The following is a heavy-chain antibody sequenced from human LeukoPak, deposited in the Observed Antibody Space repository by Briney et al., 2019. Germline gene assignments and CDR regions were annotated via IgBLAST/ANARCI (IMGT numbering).Heavy chain of an antibody. CDR1: GYTFTSYG. J-gene: IGHJ4*02. V-gene: IGHV1-18*01. CDR2: ISAYNGNT. CDR3: ASSPGEYSSSWVHDY. D-gene: IGHD6-13*01. Sequence: GASVKVSCKASGYTFTSYGISWVRQAPGQGLEWMGWISAYNGNTNYAQKLQGRVTITTDESTSTAYMELSSLRSEDTAVYYCASSPGEYSSSWVHDYWGQGTLVTVSS.